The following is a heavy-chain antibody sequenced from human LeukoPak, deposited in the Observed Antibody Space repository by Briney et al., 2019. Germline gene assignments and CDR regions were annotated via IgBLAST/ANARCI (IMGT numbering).Heavy chain of an antibody. CDR1: GFTFRNYV. V-gene: IGHV3-30-3*01. J-gene: IGHJ4*02. CDR2: TSSDLNVK. D-gene: IGHD3-10*01. Sequence: LSGGSLRLSCAASGFTFRNYVIHWVRQAPGKGLEWVAVTSSDLNVKLYADSVKGRFTISRDNSRSTLYLQMNSLRPEDTAIYYCAGEGYYGSGSPPSLYFDYWGQGTLVTVSS. CDR3: AGEGYYGSGSPPSLYFDY.